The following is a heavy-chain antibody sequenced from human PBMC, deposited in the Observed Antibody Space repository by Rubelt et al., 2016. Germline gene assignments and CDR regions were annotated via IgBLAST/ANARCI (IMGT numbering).Heavy chain of an antibody. Sequence: QVQLQASDPGLVKPSETLSLTCTVSGGSISSYYWSWIRPPPRKVLEWIGSISYSGRPYYNPSLARRFTISVDTSKNQFFLKRSLGTAADTAVEYCAGVGGIAVAGTSNWFGPWGQGTLVIVSS. CDR2: ISYSGRP. CDR3: AGVGGIAVAGTSNWFGP. V-gene: IGHV4-59*04. D-gene: IGHD6-19*01. J-gene: IGHJ5*02. CDR1: GGSISSYY.